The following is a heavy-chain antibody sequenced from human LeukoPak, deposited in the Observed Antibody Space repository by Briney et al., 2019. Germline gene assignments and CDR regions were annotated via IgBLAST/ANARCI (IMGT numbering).Heavy chain of an antibody. CDR1: GYIFNKYG. V-gene: IGHV1-8*01. CDR2: MNPNSGNT. Sequence: ASVKVSCKASGYIFNKYGVSWVRQATGQGLEWMGWMNPNSGNTGYAQKFQGRVTMTRNTSISTAYMELSSLRSEDTAVYYCARSICSGGSCSLVDVWGQGTTVTVSS. J-gene: IGHJ6*02. D-gene: IGHD2-15*01. CDR3: ARSICSGGSCSLVDV.